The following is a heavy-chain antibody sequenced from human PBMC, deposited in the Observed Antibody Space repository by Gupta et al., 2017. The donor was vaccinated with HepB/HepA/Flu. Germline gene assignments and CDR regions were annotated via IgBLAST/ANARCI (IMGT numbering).Heavy chain of an antibody. Sequence: EVQLVESGGGLVQPGRSLRLSCTASGFTFGDYAMSWVRQAPGKGLEWVGFIRSKAYGGTTEYAASVKGRFTISRDDSKSIAYLQMNSLKTEDTAVYYCTRYGSGWYRGFPDAEYFQHWGQGTLVTVSS. CDR1: GFTFGDYA. J-gene: IGHJ1*01. CDR3: TRYGSGWYRGFPDAEYFQH. CDR2: IRSKAYGGTT. V-gene: IGHV3-49*04. D-gene: IGHD6-19*01.